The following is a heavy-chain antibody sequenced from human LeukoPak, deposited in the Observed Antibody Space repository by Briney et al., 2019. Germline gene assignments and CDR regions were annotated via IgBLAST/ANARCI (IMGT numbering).Heavy chain of an antibody. CDR2: ISWNSGSI. J-gene: IGHJ4*02. CDR3: ARDPTYSYGPV. CDR1: GFTFDDYA. Sequence: GGSLRLSCAASGFTFDDYAMHWVRQAPGKGLEWVSGISWNSGSIGYAGSVKGRFTISRDNAKNSLYLQMNSLRAEDTAVYYCARDPTYSYGPVWGQGTLVTVSS. V-gene: IGHV3-9*01. D-gene: IGHD5-18*01.